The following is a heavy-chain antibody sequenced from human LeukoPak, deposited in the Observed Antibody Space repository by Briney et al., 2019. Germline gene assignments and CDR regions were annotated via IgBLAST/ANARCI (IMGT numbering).Heavy chain of an antibody. CDR2: IYYSGST. CDR1: DYSISSGYY. CDR3: ARRRGSGSYHFRYFDY. J-gene: IGHJ4*02. V-gene: IGHV4-38-2*02. D-gene: IGHD3-10*01. Sequence: SETLSLTCTVSDYSISSGYYWGWIRQPPGKGLEWIGSIYYSGSTYYNPSLKSRVTISVDTSKNQFSLKLSSVTAADTAVYYCARRRGSGSYHFRYFDYWGQGTLVTVSS.